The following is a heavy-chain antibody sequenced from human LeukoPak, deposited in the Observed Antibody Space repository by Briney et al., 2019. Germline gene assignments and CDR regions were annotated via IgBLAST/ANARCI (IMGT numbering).Heavy chain of an antibody. D-gene: IGHD3-10*01. J-gene: IGHJ6*03. CDR2: FYYSGSV. V-gene: IGHV4-39*07. Sequence: SETLSLTCTVSGDSITSSDYFWDWIRQSPGKGLEWIGSFYYSGSVYYNPSLKSRVSISVDASRNQFSLKLTSVTAADTAVYYCARDSRFYGSGTHNQYDYYMDAWGKGTTVTVSS. CDR3: ARDSRFYGSGTHNQYDYYMDA. CDR1: GDSITSSDYF.